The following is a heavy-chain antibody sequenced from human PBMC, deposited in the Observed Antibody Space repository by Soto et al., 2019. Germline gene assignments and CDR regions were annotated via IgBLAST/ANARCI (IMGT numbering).Heavy chain of an antibody. D-gene: IGHD3-10*01. CDR1: GFTFSSYW. J-gene: IGHJ4*02. CDR2: IKQDGSEK. CDR3: ASQPDGSGSTFDY. Sequence: EVQLVESGGGLVQPGGSLRLSCAASGFTFSSYWMSWVRQAPGKGLEWVANIKQDGSEKYYVDSVKGRITISRDNAKNSLYLQMNSLRAEDTAVYYCASQPDGSGSTFDYWGQGTLVTVSS. V-gene: IGHV3-7*03.